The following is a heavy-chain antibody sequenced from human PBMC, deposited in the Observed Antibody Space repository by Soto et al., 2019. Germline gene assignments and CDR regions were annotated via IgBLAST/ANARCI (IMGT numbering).Heavy chain of an antibody. V-gene: IGHV3-33*01. CDR2: IWYDGSNK. Sequence: QVQLVESGGGVVQPGRSLRLSCAASGFTFSSYGMHWVRQAPGKGLEWVAVIWYDGSNKYYADSVKGRFTISRDNSKNTLNLQMNSLRAEERAVYYCARWGIAAGDYWGQGTLVTVSS. J-gene: IGHJ4*02. D-gene: IGHD6-13*01. CDR1: GFTFSSYG. CDR3: ARWGIAAGDY.